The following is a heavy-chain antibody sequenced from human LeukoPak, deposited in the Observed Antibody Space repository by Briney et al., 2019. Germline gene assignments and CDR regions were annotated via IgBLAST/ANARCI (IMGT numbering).Heavy chain of an antibody. Sequence: PGGSLRLSCAASGFTFSSYSMNWVRQAPGKGLEWASSISSSSSYIYYADSVKGRFTISRDNAKNSLYLQMNSLRAEDTAVYYCAKAPVTSCRGAYCYPFDSWGQGTLVTVSS. D-gene: IGHD2-21*01. CDR3: AKAPVTSCRGAYCYPFDS. CDR1: GFTFSSYS. CDR2: ISSSSSYI. J-gene: IGHJ4*02. V-gene: IGHV3-21*01.